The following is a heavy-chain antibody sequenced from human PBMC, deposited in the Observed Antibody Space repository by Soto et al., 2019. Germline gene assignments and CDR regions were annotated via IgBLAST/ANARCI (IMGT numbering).Heavy chain of an antibody. D-gene: IGHD1-26*01. CDR1: VFTFSSYG. Sequence: GSLRLCGAASVFTFSSYGMHWVRQAPGKGLEWVAVISYDGSNKYYADSVKGRFTISRDNSKNTLYLQMNSLRAEDTAVYYCAKDVVVGATTGLGDYYYYYGMDVWGQGTTVTVSS. V-gene: IGHV3-30*18. CDR3: AKDVVVGATTGLGDYYYYYGMDV. J-gene: IGHJ6*02. CDR2: ISYDGSNK.